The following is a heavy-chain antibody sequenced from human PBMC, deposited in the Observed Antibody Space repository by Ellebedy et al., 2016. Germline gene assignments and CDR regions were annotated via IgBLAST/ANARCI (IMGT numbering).Heavy chain of an antibody. V-gene: IGHV3-53*01. D-gene: IGHD4-17*01. Sequence: GESLKISCAASGFTVSSNYMSWVRQAPGKGLEWVSVIYSGGSTYYADSVKGRFTISRDNSKNTLYLQMNSLRAEDTAVYYCASLYGDYVEIGAFDIWGQGTMVTVSS. J-gene: IGHJ3*02. CDR1: GFTVSSNY. CDR3: ASLYGDYVEIGAFDI. CDR2: IYSGGST.